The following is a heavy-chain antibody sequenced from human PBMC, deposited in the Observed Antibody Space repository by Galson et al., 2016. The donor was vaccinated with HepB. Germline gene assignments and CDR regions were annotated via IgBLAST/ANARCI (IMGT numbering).Heavy chain of an antibody. Sequence: SETLSLTCAVSGGSITSSNWWSWVRQSPGKGLEWIAEIHHTGGTNYNPSLRNRATISLDKSRNQFSLTLPSLTAADTAVYSCAKTVRYYYDSRDFPARGYWGWSDPWGQGTLVSVSS. CDR2: IHHTGGT. V-gene: IGHV4-4*02. J-gene: IGHJ5*02. D-gene: IGHD3-22*01. CDR1: GGSITSSNW. CDR3: AKTVRYYYDSRDFPARGYWGWSDP.